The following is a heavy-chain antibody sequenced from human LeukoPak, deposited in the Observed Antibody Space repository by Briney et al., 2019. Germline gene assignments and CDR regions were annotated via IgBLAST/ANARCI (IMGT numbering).Heavy chain of an antibody. J-gene: IGHJ4*02. Sequence: SVKVSCKASGGTFSSYAISWVRQAPGQGLEWMGGIIPIFGTANYAQKFQGRVTITADESTSTAYMELSSLRSEDTAVYYCARDPGDYYGSAYYFDYWGQGTLVTVSS. CDR1: GGTFSSYA. D-gene: IGHD3-10*01. CDR3: ARDPGDYYGSAYYFDY. V-gene: IGHV1-69*13. CDR2: IIPIFGTA.